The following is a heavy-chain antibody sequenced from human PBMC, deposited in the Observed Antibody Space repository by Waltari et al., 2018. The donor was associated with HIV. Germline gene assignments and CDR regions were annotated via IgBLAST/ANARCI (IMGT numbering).Heavy chain of an antibody. CDR3: SRVGAAAAVTLDY. V-gene: IGHV3-49*04. CDR1: GFTFGVYA. J-gene: IGHJ4*02. CDR2: TRSKTYGGTT. D-gene: IGHD6-13*01. Sequence: EVQLVESGGGLVQPGRSLRLSCPAPGFTFGVYALSWVRQAAGRGLEWVGFTRSKTYGGTTEYAASVKGRFTISRDDSKSIAYLQMNSLKSEDTAVYYCSRVGAAAAVTLDYWGQGTLVTVSS.